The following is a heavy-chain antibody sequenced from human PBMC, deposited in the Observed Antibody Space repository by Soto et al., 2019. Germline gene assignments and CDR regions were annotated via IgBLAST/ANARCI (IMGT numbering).Heavy chain of an antibody. D-gene: IGHD1-26*01. CDR3: ARQGLLVGATTSGVAGLTLGRGGFGP. J-gene: IGHJ5*02. V-gene: IGHV4-39*01. Sequence: SETLSLTCTVSGGSISSSTYYWGWIRQPPGQGLEWIGSIYYSGSTYYNPSLKSRVTISVDTSKNQFSLKLSSVTAADPAVYYCARQGLLVGATTSGVAGLTLGRGGFGPWGQGTLVTVSS. CDR2: IYYSGST. CDR1: GGSISSSTYY.